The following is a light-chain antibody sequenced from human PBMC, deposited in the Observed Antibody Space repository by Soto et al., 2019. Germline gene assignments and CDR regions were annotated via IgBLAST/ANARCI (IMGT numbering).Light chain of an antibody. V-gene: IGLV2-23*01. CDR2: EGS. J-gene: IGLJ3*02. CDR1: SSDVGTYNL. Sequence: QSALTQPASVSGSPGQSITISCTGTSSDVGTYNLLSWYQQHPGKAPKLMIDEGSKRPSGVSNRFSGSKSGNTASLTISGLQAEDEDDYYCCSYASSTPVVFGGGTNLTVL. CDR3: CSYASSTPVV.